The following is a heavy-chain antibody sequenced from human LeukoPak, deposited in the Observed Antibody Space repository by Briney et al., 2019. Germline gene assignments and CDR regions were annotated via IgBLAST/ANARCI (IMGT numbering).Heavy chain of an antibody. Sequence: SVKVSCKASGGTFSSYTISWLRQAPGQGLEWMGRIIPILGIANYAQKFQGRVTITADKSTSTAYMELSSLRSEDTAVYYCASRYSSSYYYYYYMDVWGKGTTVTVSS. CDR2: IIPILGIA. CDR3: ASRYSSSYYYYYYMDV. V-gene: IGHV1-69*02. D-gene: IGHD6-6*01. CDR1: GGTFSSYT. J-gene: IGHJ6*03.